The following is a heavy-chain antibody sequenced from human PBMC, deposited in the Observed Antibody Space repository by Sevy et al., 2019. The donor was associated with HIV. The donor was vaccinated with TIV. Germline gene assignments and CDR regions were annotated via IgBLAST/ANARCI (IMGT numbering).Heavy chain of an antibody. V-gene: IGHV3-43D*03. D-gene: IGHD5-18*01. J-gene: IGHJ6*02. CDR1: GFTFDDYA. CDR2: ISWDGGST. Sequence: GGSLRLSCAASGFTFDDYAMDWVRQAPGKGLEWVSLISWDGGSTYYADSVKGRFTISRDNSKNSLYLQMNSLRAEDTALYYCAIDYGYSYGTGGGMDVWGQGTTVTV. CDR3: AIDYGYSYGTGGGMDV.